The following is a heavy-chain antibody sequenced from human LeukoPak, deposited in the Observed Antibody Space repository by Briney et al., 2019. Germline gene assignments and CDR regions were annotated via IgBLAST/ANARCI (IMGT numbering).Heavy chain of an antibody. CDR3: AKDRRSQWLVQDY. D-gene: IGHD6-19*01. V-gene: IGHV3-23*01. Sequence: PGGSLRLSCAASGFTFSNYSMNWVRQAPGKGLEWVSAISGSGGSTYYADSVKGRFTISRDNSKNTLYLQMNSLRAEDTAVYYCAKDRRSQWLVQDYWGQGTLVTVSS. J-gene: IGHJ4*02. CDR1: GFTFSNYS. CDR2: ISGSGGST.